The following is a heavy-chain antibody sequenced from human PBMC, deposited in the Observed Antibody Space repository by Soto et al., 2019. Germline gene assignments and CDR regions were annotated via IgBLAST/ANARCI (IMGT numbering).Heavy chain of an antibody. CDR3: ARGIVGATRDYFDY. D-gene: IGHD1-26*01. V-gene: IGHV3-53*01. J-gene: IGHJ4*02. CDR1: GFTVSSNY. Sequence: PGGSLRLSCAASGFTVSSNYMSWVRQAPGKGLEWVSLMYSVGTTYYADSVKGRFTISRDSSKNMLYLQMNSLRAEDTAVYYCARGIVGATRDYFDYWGQGTLVTVAS. CDR2: MYSVGTT.